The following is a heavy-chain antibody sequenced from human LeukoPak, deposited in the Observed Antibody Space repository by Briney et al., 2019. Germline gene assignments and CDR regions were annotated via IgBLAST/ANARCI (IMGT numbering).Heavy chain of an antibody. J-gene: IGHJ4*02. V-gene: IGHV3-64*01. D-gene: IGHD3-9*01. CDR1: GFTFSNYV. CDR2: ITTDGHNT. Sequence: GGSPRLSCAASGFTFSNYVMHWVRQAPGKGLEFVSSITTDGHNTYYANSVTGRFTISRDNSNNTLYLQMGSLRAEDMAVYFCARVRLAIVDCWGQGTLVTVSS. CDR3: ARVRLAIVDC.